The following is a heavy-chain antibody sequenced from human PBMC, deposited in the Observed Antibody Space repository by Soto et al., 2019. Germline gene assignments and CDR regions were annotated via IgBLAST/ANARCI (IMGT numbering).Heavy chain of an antibody. J-gene: IGHJ4*02. CDR2: INHSGST. V-gene: IGHV4-34*01. D-gene: IGHD6-13*01. CDR3: ARYSSSWRTFDS. CDR1: SGSFSAYY. Sequence: SETLSLTCAVYSGSFSAYYLTRIRQPPGKGLEWIGEINHSGSTNYNPSLKSRVTISLGTSKNQFSLKLSSVTAADTAVYYCARYSSSWRTFDSWGQGTLVTVSS.